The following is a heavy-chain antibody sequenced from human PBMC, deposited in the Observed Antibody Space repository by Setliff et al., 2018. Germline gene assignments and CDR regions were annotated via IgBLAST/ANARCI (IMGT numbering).Heavy chain of an antibody. CDR1: GDSISRAMYY. CDR3: ARSYHLVLTNWFDA. V-gene: IGHV4-61*10. J-gene: IGHJ5*01. CDR2: IYHSGSI. D-gene: IGHD1-26*01. Sequence: SETLSLTCTVSGDSISRAMYYWSWLRQSAGKGLEWIGEIYHSGSINYNPSLKSRVTMSVDKSKNQFSLKLSSVTAADTAVYYCARSYHLVLTNWFDAWGHGTLVTVS.